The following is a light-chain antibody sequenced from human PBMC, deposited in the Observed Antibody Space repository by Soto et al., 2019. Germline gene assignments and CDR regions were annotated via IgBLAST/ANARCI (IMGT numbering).Light chain of an antibody. CDR3: QQSDSTPYT. CDR1: QTISTY. V-gene: IGKV1-39*01. Sequence: DIQMTQSPSSRSASVGDRVTITCRASQTISTYLNWYQQKPGKAPRLLIYDASSLLSGVPSRFSGSGSGTDFTLTIASLQPEDFSTYYCQQSDSTPYTFGQGTK. CDR2: DAS. J-gene: IGKJ2*01.